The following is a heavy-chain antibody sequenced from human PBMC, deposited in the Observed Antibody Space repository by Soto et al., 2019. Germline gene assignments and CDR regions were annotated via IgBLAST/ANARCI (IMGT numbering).Heavy chain of an antibody. J-gene: IGHJ5*02. Sequence: GGSLRLSCAASGFTFSTYSMNWVRQAPGKGLEWVSSISSSSSYIYYADSVKGRFTISRDNAKDSLYLQMNSLRAEDTAVYYCARGPSGYNWFDPWGHGTLVTVSS. CDR3: ARGPSGYNWFDP. V-gene: IGHV3-21*01. CDR1: GFTFSTYS. D-gene: IGHD6-25*01. CDR2: ISSSSSYI.